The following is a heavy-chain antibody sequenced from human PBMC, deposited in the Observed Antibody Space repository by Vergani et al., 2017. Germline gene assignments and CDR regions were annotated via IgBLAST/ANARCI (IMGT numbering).Heavy chain of an antibody. CDR2: IFYTGRT. Sequence: QVQLQESGPGLVKPSETLSLTCTVSGGSLTGYHWSWVRQPPGKGLEWAGYIFYTGRTSYSPSLTSRVSMSIDTSKNQFSLTLYSVTAADTAVYYCARIVAVGHDAFDIWGQGTMVTVSS. CDR1: GGSLTGYH. D-gene: IGHD2-21*01. J-gene: IGHJ3*02. CDR3: ARIVAVGHDAFDI. V-gene: IGHV4-59*01.